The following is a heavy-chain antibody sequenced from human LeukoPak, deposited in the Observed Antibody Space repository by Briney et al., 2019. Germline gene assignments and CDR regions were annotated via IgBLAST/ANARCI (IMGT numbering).Heavy chain of an antibody. V-gene: IGHV1-69*04. CDR1: GGTFSSYA. Sequence: SVKVSCKASGGTFSSYAISWVRQAPGQGLEWMGRIIPIFGIANYAQKFQGRVTITADKSTSTAYMELSSLRSEDTAVYYCARDYDSSGLFDYWGQGTLVTVSS. J-gene: IGHJ4*02. D-gene: IGHD3-22*01. CDR2: IIPIFGIA. CDR3: ARDYDSSGLFDY.